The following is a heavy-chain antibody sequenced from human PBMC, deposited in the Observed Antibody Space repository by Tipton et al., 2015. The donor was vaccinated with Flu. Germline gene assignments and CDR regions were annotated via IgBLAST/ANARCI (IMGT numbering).Heavy chain of an antibody. CDR2: IYPSGTT. CDR1: SGSIRSTNYF. CDR3: ARLSYYDVDLKNFYFDY. D-gene: IGHD3-10*02. V-gene: IGHV4-39*01. Sequence: LSLTCTVSSGSIRSTNYFCAWIRQPPGKRLELIGSIYPSGTTYYNPSLKSRVTISVDTSKGQFSRKLRSVTAADTAVYYCARLSYYDVDLKNFYFDYWGQGALVTVSS. J-gene: IGHJ4*02.